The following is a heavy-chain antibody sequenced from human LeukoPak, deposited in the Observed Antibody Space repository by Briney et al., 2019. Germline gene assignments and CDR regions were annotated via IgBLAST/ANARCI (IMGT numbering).Heavy chain of an antibody. CDR2: ISGDAGRT. CDR3: ARDKDYGGNSYAGY. CDR1: GFTFSSYG. Sequence: GGSLRLSCAASGFTFSSYGMNWVRQAPGKGLEWVSGISGDAGRTYYADSVKGRFTIYRDNSKNTLYLQMNSLRAEDTAVYYCARDKDYGGNSYAGYWGQGTLVTVSS. D-gene: IGHD4-23*01. J-gene: IGHJ4*02. V-gene: IGHV3-23*01.